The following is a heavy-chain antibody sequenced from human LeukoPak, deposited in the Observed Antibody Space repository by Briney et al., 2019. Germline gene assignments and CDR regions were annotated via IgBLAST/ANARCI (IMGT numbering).Heavy chain of an antibody. D-gene: IGHD3-10*01. CDR3: ARDKGRYGLDV. Sequence: GGSLRLSCAASGFTFSSCEMNWVRQAPGKGLGCVSYISSSGSIIFYADSVKGRFTISRDNAKNSLYLQMNSLRAEDTAVYYCARDKGRYGLDVWGQGTTVTVSS. CDR2: ISSSGSII. V-gene: IGHV3-48*03. CDR1: GFTFSSCE. J-gene: IGHJ6*02.